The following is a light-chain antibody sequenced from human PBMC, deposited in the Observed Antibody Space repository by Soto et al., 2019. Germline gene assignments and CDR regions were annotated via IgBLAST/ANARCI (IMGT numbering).Light chain of an antibody. V-gene: IGKV3-20*01. CDR2: RSS. CDR3: QQYGSSPPYT. Sequence: EVVLTQSPGTLSLSPGERATLSCRASKSVSNNYFAWYHQKPGRAPRVLIFRSSDMATVIPHRFSGSGSGTDFDLHIIRREPGDFAVYYCQQYGSSPPYTFGQGTKLEIK. CDR1: KSVSNNY. J-gene: IGKJ2*01.